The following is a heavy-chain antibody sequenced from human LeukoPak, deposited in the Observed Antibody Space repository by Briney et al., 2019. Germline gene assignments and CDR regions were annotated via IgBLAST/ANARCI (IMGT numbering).Heavy chain of an antibody. V-gene: IGHV3-30*02. CDR3: VKERGYRSSWRLEY. Sequence: GGSLRLSCAASGFIFRSYGMYWVRQAPGKGPEWLSFIRYDGSSKFYADSVKGRFTISRDNSNNTLYLQMSSLRVEDTAVYYCVKERGYRSSWRLEYWGQGTLVTVSS. CDR2: IRYDGSSK. J-gene: IGHJ4*02. CDR1: GFIFRSYG. D-gene: IGHD6-13*01.